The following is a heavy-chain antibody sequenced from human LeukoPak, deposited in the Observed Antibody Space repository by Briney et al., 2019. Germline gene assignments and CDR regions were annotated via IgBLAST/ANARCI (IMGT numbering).Heavy chain of an antibody. CDR1: GYTFTSYV. CDR3: ARTSSSSEEYYYYYGMDV. V-gene: IGHV1-2*02. J-gene: IGHJ6*02. D-gene: IGHD6-6*01. CDR2: INPNSGGT. Sequence: ASVKVSCKASGYTFTSYVISWVRQAPGQGLGWMGWINPNSGGTNYAQKFQGRVTMTRDTSISTAYMELSRLRSDDTAVYYCARTSSSSEEYYYYYGMDVWGQGTTVTVSS.